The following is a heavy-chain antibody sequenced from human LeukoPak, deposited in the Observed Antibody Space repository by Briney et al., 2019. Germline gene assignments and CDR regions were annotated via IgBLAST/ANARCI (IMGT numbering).Heavy chain of an antibody. V-gene: IGHV3-23*01. Sequence: PGGSLRLSCAASGFTFSSYAMSWVRQAPGKGLEWVSAISGSGGSTYYADSVKGRFTISRDNSKNTLYLQMNSLRAEDTAVYYCAKGAHTRITMVRGVNYYYYGMDVWGKGTTVTVSS. CDR2: ISGSGGST. CDR1: GFTFSSYA. CDR3: AKGAHTRITMVRGVNYYYYGMDV. J-gene: IGHJ6*04. D-gene: IGHD3-10*01.